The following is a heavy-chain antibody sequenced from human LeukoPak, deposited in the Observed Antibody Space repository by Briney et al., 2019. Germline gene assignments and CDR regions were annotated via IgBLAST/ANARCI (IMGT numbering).Heavy chain of an antibody. CDR1: GGSISSYY. CDR3: ARWGIAVAGYDY. Sequence: SETLSLTCTVSGGSISSYYWSWIRQPPGKGLEWIGYIYYSESTNYNPSLKSRVTISVDTSKNQFSLKLSSVTAADTAVYYCARWGIAVAGYDYWGQGTLVTVSS. CDR2: IYYSEST. D-gene: IGHD6-19*01. J-gene: IGHJ4*02. V-gene: IGHV4-59*01.